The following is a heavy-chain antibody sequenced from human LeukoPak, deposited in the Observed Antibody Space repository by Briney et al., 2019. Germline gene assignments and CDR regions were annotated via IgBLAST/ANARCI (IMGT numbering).Heavy chain of an antibody. CDR3: ARGRIDY. CDR1: GFTFSTYA. J-gene: IGHJ4*02. CDR2: ISSSSSYI. V-gene: IGHV3-21*01. Sequence: GGSLRLSCAASGFTFSTYAMSWVRQAPGKGLEWVSSISSSSSYIYYADSVKGRFTISRDNAKNSLYLQMNSLRAEDTAVYYCARGRIDYWGQGTLVTVSS.